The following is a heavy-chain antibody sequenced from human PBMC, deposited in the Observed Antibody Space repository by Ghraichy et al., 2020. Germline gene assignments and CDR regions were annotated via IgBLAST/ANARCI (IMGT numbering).Heavy chain of an antibody. J-gene: IGHJ4*02. V-gene: IGHV1-69*13. D-gene: IGHD2-21*02. CDR1: GDTFSDYA. Sequence: VKVSCKASGDTFSDYALSWVRQAPGQGPEWMGGIIPIFGAPTYAQRFQDRVTISADESTRTVYMELSSLRSDDTAIYSCATRGSCGGDCYMYYFDYWGQGTLVIVSS. CDR3: ATRGSCGGDCYMYYFDY. CDR2: IIPIFGAP.